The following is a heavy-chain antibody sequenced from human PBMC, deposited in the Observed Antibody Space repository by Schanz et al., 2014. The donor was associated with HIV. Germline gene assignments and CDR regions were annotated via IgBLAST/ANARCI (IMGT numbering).Heavy chain of an antibody. CDR1: GFTFSSYG. Sequence: QVQLVESGGGVVQPGRSLRLSCAASGFTFSSYGMHWVRQAPGKGLEWVAVISYDGSNKYYADSVKGRFTISRDNSKNTVYLQMTGLRAEDTAVYYCANEEVPNDYWGQGTLVTVSS. CDR3: ANEEVPNDY. V-gene: IGHV3-30*18. J-gene: IGHJ4*02. CDR2: ISYDGSNK.